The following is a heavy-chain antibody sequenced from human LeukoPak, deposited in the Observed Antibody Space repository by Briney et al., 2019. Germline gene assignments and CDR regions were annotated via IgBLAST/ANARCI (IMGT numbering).Heavy chain of an antibody. D-gene: IGHD6-13*01. CDR3: ARTYSSSWLIDY. V-gene: IGHV3-48*02. Sequence: RAGGSLRLSCAASGFTFSSYSMNWVRQAPGKGLEWVSYISGSSSTIYYADSVKGRFTISRDNAKNSLYLQMNSLRDEDTAVYYCARTYSSSWLIDYWGQGTLVTVSS. J-gene: IGHJ4*02. CDR2: ISGSSSTI. CDR1: GFTFSSYS.